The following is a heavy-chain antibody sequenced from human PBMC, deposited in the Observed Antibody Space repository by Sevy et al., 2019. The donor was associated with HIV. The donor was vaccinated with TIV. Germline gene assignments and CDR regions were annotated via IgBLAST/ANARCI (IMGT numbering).Heavy chain of an antibody. CDR1: GFTPSTYG. V-gene: IGHV3-33*01. Sequence: GGSLRLSCAASGFTPSTYGMHWVRQAPGKGLEWVAVIGYDGSNKYYADSVKGRFTISRDNSKNPLFLQMDSLRAEDSAVYYCARDPRMYGDYLLAYFDSWGQGTLVTVSS. CDR2: IGYDGSNK. D-gene: IGHD2-8*01. J-gene: IGHJ4*02. CDR3: ARDPRMYGDYLLAYFDS.